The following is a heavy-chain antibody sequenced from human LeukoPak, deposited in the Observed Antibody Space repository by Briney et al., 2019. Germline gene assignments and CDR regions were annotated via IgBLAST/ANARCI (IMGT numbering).Heavy chain of an antibody. CDR1: GDSISNYY. D-gene: IGHD6-13*01. Sequence: SETLSLTCTVSGDSISNYYWGWIRQPPGKGLEWIGYFYYSGSTKYSPSLKSRVTISVDTSKNQFSLKLSSVTAADTAVYYCARDKGVVTAAGFFDYWGQGTLVSVSS. CDR2: FYYSGST. CDR3: ARDKGVVTAAGFFDY. J-gene: IGHJ4*02. V-gene: IGHV4-59*01.